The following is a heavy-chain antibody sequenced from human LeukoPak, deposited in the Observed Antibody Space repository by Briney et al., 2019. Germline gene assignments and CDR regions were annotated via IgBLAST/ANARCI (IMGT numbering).Heavy chain of an antibody. CDR1: GFTFDDYA. V-gene: IGHV3-43D*03. J-gene: IGHJ3*02. CDR2: ITWDAGAT. D-gene: IGHD6-19*01. CDR3: AKSDSSGWNDAFDI. Sequence: GGSLRLSCAASGFTFDDYAMHWVRQAPGKGLEWVSLITWDAGATYYADSVKGRFTISRDNNKNSLYLQMNSLRAEDTALYYCAKSDSSGWNDAFDIWGQGTMVTVSS.